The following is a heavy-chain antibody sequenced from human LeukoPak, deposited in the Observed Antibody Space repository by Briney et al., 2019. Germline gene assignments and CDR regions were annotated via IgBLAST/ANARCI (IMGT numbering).Heavy chain of an antibody. D-gene: IGHD2-15*01. J-gene: IGHJ5*02. V-gene: IGHV1-2*06. CDR3: ARGYCSGGTCYLVENWLDP. Sequence: ASVKVSCKASGYTLTAYYIYWVRQAPGQGLEWMGRINPNSGGTDYAQNFQGRVTTTRDTSIRTAYMELSRLRSADTAVYYCARGYCSGGTCYLVENWLDPWGQGTLVTVSS. CDR2: INPNSGGT. CDR1: GYTLTAYY.